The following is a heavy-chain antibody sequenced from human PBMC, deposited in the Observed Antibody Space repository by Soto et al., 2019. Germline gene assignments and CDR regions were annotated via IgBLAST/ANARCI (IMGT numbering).Heavy chain of an antibody. D-gene: IGHD6-19*01. V-gene: IGHV1-18*01. J-gene: IGHJ4*02. CDR3: ARQRGYSSGWYFDY. CDR1: GYTFTSYV. Sequence: ASVKVSCKASGYTFTSYVISWVRQAPGQGLEWMGWISAYNGNTNYAQKLQGRVTMTTDPSTSTAYMELRSLRSDDTAVYYCARQRGYSSGWYFDYWGQGTLVTVSS. CDR2: ISAYNGNT.